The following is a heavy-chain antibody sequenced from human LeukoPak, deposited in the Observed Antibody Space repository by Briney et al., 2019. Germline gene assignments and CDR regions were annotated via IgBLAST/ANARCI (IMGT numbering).Heavy chain of an antibody. J-gene: IGHJ6*02. CDR1: GFTFSSYS. Sequence: PGGSLRLSCAASGFTFSSYSMNWVRQAPGKGLEWVSSISSSSSYIYYADSVKGRFTISRDNAKNSLYLQMNSLRAEDTAVYYCARDQLRNYDFWSGYYTGRSYGMDVWGQGTTVTVSS. CDR2: ISSSSSYI. CDR3: ARDQLRNYDFWSGYYTGRSYGMDV. V-gene: IGHV3-21*01. D-gene: IGHD3-3*01.